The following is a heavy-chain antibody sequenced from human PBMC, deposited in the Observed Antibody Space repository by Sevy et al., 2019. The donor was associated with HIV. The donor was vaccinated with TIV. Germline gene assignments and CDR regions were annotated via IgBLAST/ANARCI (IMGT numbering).Heavy chain of an antibody. CDR2: ISGSGGST. V-gene: IGHV3-23*01. Sequence: GGSLRLSCAASGFTFSSYAMSWVRQAPGKGLEWVSAISGSGGSTYYADSVKGRFTISRDNSKKTLYLQMNSLRAEDTAVYYCAKEFDYGSGSYYSRYDAFDIWGQGTMVTVSS. CDR1: GFTFSSYA. D-gene: IGHD3-10*01. CDR3: AKEFDYGSGSYYSRYDAFDI. J-gene: IGHJ3*02.